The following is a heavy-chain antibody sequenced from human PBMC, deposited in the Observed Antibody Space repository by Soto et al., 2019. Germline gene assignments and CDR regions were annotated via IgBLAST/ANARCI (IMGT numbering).Heavy chain of an antibody. D-gene: IGHD3-10*01. Sequence: PSETLSLTCTVSGGSISSSSYYWGWIRQPPGKGLEWIGSIYYSGSTYYNPSLKSRVTISVDTSKNPSSLTLSSVTAADTAVYYCARHDLMVRGVIIAPRYRYYAMDVWGQGTTVT. CDR2: IYYSGST. J-gene: IGHJ6*02. V-gene: IGHV4-39*01. CDR1: GGSISSSSYY. CDR3: ARHDLMVRGVIIAPRYRYYAMDV.